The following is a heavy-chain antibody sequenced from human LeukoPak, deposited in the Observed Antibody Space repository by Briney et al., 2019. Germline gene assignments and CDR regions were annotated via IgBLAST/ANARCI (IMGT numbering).Heavy chain of an antibody. J-gene: IGHJ4*02. D-gene: IGHD6-19*01. CDR2: INPNSGGT. CDR1: GYTFTGYY. V-gene: IGHV1-2*02. CDR3: ARVVSGWYPIDY. Sequence: GASVTVSCKASGYTFTGYYMHWVRQAPGQGLEWMGWINPNSGGTNYAQKFQGRVTMTRDTSISTAYMELSRLRSDDTAVYYCARVVSGWYPIDYWGQGTLVTVSS.